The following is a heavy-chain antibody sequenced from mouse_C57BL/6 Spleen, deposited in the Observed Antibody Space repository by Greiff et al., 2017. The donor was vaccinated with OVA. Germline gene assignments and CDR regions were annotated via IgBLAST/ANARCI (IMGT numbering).Heavy chain of an antibody. CDR3: AGGPYGSRDWYFDV. CDR2: IDPSDSYT. CDR1: GYTFTSYW. V-gene: IGHV1-59*01. Sequence: QVQLQQSGAELVRPGTSVKLSCKASGYTFTSYWMHWVKQRPGQSLEWIGVIDPSDSYTNYNQKFKGKATLTVDTSSSTAYMQLSSLTSEDSAVYYCAGGPYGSRDWYFDVWGTGTTVTVSS. J-gene: IGHJ1*03. D-gene: IGHD1-1*01.